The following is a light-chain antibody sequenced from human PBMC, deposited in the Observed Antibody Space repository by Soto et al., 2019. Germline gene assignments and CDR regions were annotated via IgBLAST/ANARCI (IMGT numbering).Light chain of an antibody. V-gene: IGLV1-51*01. Sequence: QSVLTQPPSVSATPGQKFTISCSGSSSNIGNNYVSWYQQLPGTAPRLLIYETHKRPSGIPDRFSASKSGSAATLGITGLQTGDKADYYCGTWDSSLSAVVFGGGTKVTVL. CDR1: SSNIGNNY. CDR2: ETH. J-gene: IGLJ2*01. CDR3: GTWDSSLSAVV.